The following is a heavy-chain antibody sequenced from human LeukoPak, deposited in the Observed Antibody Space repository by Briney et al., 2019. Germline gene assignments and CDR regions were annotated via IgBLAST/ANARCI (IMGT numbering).Heavy chain of an antibody. J-gene: IGHJ4*02. Sequence: PGGSLRLSCAASGFTFSSYWMHWVRQAPGKGLVWVSRINSDGSSTSYADSVKGRFTISRDNSKNTLYLQMNSLRAEDTAVYYCAKDPRRGYSYGYYFDYWGQGTLVTVSS. CDR1: GFTFSSYW. CDR2: INSDGSST. D-gene: IGHD5-18*01. V-gene: IGHV3-74*01. CDR3: AKDPRRGYSYGYYFDY.